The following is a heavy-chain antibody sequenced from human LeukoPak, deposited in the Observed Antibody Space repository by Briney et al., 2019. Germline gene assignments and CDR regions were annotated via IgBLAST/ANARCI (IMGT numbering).Heavy chain of an antibody. V-gene: IGHV3-30*01. CDR3: ARDADIVATTLRHAGFDY. J-gene: IGHJ4*02. Sequence: GGSLRLSCAASGFTFSSYAMHWVRQAPGKGLEWVAVISYDESNKYYADSVKGRFTISRDNSKNTLYLQMNSLRAEDTAVYYCARDADIVATTLRHAGFDYWGQGTLVTVSS. CDR1: GFTFSSYA. CDR2: ISYDESNK. D-gene: IGHD5-12*01.